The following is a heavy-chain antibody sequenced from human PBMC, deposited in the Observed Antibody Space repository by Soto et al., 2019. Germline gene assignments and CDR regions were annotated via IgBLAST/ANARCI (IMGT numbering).Heavy chain of an antibody. CDR3: ARQRYDYYGSGSDYNDPRYYYSGMDV. J-gene: IGHJ6*02. V-gene: IGHV1-69*13. Sequence: SVKVSCKASGGTFSSYAISWVRQAPGQGLEWMGGIIPIFGTANYAQKFQGRVTITADESTSTAYMELSSLRSEDTAVYYCARQRYDYYGSGSDYNDPRYYYSGMDVWG. CDR2: IIPIFGTA. CDR1: GGTFSSYA. D-gene: IGHD3-10*01.